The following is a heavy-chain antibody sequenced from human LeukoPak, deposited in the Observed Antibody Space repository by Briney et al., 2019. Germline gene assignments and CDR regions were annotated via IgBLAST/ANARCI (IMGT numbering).Heavy chain of an antibody. CDR2: IRYDGSNQ. CDR3: ARDRLHYGEYEKTFDY. J-gene: IGHJ4*02. Sequence: GGSLRLSCAASGFTFSDYGMHWVRQAPGKGLEWVAFIRYDGSNQFYADSVKGRFTISRDNGKNTLYLQMNSLRAEDSAVYYCARDRLHYGEYEKTFDYWGQGTLVTVSS. D-gene: IGHD4-17*01. CDR1: GFTFSDYG. V-gene: IGHV3-30*02.